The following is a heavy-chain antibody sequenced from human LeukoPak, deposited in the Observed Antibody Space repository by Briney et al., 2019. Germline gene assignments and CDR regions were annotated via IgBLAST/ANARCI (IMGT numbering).Heavy chain of an antibody. CDR3: ARPYGSYYESGY. J-gene: IGHJ4*02. CDR2: IKQDGSEK. V-gene: IGHV3-7*01. CDR1: GFTFSSFW. Sequence: PGGSLRLSCAASGFTFSSFWMNWVRQAPGKGLEWVANIKQDGSEKYYVDSVKGRFTISRDNAKNSLYLQMNSLRAEDTAVYYCARPYGSYYESGYWGQGTLVTVSS. D-gene: IGHD1-26*01.